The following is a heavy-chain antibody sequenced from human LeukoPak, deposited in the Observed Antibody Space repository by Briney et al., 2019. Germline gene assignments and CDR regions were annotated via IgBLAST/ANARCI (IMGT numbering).Heavy chain of an antibody. D-gene: IGHD2-15*01. CDR2: IYYSGST. J-gene: IGHJ4*02. CDR3: ARVSGLYCSGGSCYPDY. CDR1: GGSFSGYY. V-gene: IGHV4-59*01. Sequence: SETLSLTCAVYGGSFSGYYWSWIRQPPGKGLEWIGYIYYSGSTNYNPSLKSRVTISVDTSKNQFSLKLSSVTAADTAVYYRARVSGLYCSGGSCYPDYWGQGTLVTVSS.